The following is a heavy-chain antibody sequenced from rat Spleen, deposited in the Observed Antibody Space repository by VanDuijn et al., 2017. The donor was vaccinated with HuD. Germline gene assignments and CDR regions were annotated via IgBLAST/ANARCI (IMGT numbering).Heavy chain of an antibody. V-gene: IGHV5-19*01. Sequence: EVQLVESGGGLVQPGRSLKLSCAASGFTFSNYGMHWIRQAPTKGLARVASLSPSGGSTYYRDSVKGRFTISRDNAKSTLYLQMDSLRSEDTATYYCATDSYVYYGLLRGVDYWGQGVMVTVSS. J-gene: IGHJ2*01. D-gene: IGHD1-6*01. CDR3: ATDSYVYYGLLRGVDY. CDR1: GFTFSNYG. CDR2: LSPSGGST.